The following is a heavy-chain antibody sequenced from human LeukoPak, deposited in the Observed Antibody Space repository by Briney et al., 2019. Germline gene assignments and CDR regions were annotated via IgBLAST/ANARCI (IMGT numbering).Heavy chain of an antibody. CDR2: IYHSGST. J-gene: IGHJ6*03. CDR3: ARQAYYDSSGYFTHYYYYYMDV. V-gene: IGHV4-4*02. CDR1: GGSIISTNW. D-gene: IGHD3-22*01. Sequence: PSGTLSLTCAVSGGSIISTNWWSWVRQPPGKGLEWIGEIYHSGSTNYNPSLKSRVTISVDTSKNQFSLKLSSVTAADTAVYYCARQAYYDSSGYFTHYYYYYMDVWGKGTTVTISS.